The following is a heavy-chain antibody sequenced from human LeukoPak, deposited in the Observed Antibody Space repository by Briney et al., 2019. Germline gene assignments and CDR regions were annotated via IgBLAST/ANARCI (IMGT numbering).Heavy chain of an antibody. V-gene: IGHV3-49*04. Sequence: GGSLRLSCTVSGFTFGDYALNWVRQAPEKGLEWVGFIRSKAYGGTTEYAASVKGRFTIPRDDSKSIAYLQMNSLKTEDTAVYYCTRWTYGYGDYWGQGSLFTVSS. CDR2: IRSKAYGGTT. J-gene: IGHJ4*02. CDR3: TRWTYGYGDY. CDR1: GFTFGDYA. D-gene: IGHD5-18*01.